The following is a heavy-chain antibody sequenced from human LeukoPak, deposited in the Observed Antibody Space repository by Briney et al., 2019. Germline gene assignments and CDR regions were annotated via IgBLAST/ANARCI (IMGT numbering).Heavy chain of an antibody. D-gene: IGHD4-23*01. V-gene: IGHV3-21*06. CDR2: ISSTGNYI. CDR3: ARDRGGRGLDY. CDR1: GFTFSSSG. J-gene: IGHJ4*02. Sequence: GGSLRLSCAASGFTFSSSGMNWVRQAPGKGLEWVSSISSTGNYIYYTESMRGRFTISRDNAKNSLFLQMNSLRAEDTAVYYCARDRGGRGLDYWGQGTLVTVSS.